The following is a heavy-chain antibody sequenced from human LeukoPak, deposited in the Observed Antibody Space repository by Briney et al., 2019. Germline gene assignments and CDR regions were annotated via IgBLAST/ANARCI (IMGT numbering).Heavy chain of an antibody. V-gene: IGHV5-51*01. CDR2: VYPGDSDT. CDR1: GYRFTSYW. D-gene: IGHD5-18*01. Sequence: GESLKISCEGSGYRFTSYWIGWVRQMPGKGLEWMGIVYPGDSDTRYSPSFQGQVTISADKSINTAYLQWSSLKASDTAMYYWARPHSDGPRGAFDIWGQGTMVTVSS. CDR3: ARPHSDGPRGAFDI. J-gene: IGHJ3*02.